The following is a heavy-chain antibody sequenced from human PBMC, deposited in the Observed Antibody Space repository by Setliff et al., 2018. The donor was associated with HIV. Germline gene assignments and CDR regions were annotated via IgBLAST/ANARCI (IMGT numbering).Heavy chain of an antibody. CDR3: ALWGYSNAGGFDY. CDR1: GVSTTNFY. Sequence: SQTLSLTCAVSGVSTTNFYWSWIRQPPGKGLEWIGYLYNSGNTKYNPSLKSRVTISIDMSKTHLSLSLTSVTAADTALYYCALWGYSNAGGFDYWGRGTLVTVSS. D-gene: IGHD5-12*01. V-gene: IGHV4-59*08. J-gene: IGHJ4*02. CDR2: LYNSGNT.